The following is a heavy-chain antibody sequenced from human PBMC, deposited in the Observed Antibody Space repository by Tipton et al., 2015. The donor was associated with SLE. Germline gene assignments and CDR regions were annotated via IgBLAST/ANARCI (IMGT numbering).Heavy chain of an antibody. CDR3: ARRPGGGAFDI. CDR2: IYYSGST. Sequence: TLSLTCTVSGGSISSTSYYWGWLRQPPGKGLEWIGSIYYSGSTYYNPSLKSRVTISVDTSKNQFSLKLRSVTAADTAVYYCARRPGGGAFDIWGQGTMVTVSS. CDR1: GGSISSTSYY. D-gene: IGHD3-10*01. V-gene: IGHV4-39*07. J-gene: IGHJ3*02.